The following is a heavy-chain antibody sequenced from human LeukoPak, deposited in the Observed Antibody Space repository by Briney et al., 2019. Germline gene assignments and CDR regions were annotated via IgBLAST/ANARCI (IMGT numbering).Heavy chain of an antibody. V-gene: IGHV3-23*01. CDR3: AKGSIAARLFLYYFDY. J-gene: IGHJ4*02. Sequence: GGSLRLSCAASGFTFSSYAMSWVRQAPGKGLEWVSAISGSGSSTYYADSVKGRFTISRDNSKNTLYLQMNSLRAEDTAVYYCAKGSIAARLFLYYFDYWGQGTLVTVSS. CDR1: GFTFSSYA. CDR2: ISGSGSST. D-gene: IGHD6-6*01.